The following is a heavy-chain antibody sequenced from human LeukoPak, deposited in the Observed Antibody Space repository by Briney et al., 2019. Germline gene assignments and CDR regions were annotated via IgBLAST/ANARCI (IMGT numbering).Heavy chain of an antibody. Sequence: SVKVSCKASGGTFSSYAISWVRQAPGQGREWRGRIIPILGIANYAQKFQGRVTITADKSTSTAYMELSSLTSEDTAVYYWARSIHCTNGVCFGYYYYYGMDVWGQGTTVTVSS. CDR3: ARSIHCTNGVCFGYYYYYGMDV. V-gene: IGHV1-69*04. CDR2: IIPILGIA. D-gene: IGHD2-8*01. J-gene: IGHJ6*02. CDR1: GGTFSSYA.